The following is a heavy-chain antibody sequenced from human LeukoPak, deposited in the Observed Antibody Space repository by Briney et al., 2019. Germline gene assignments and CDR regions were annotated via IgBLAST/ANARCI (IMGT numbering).Heavy chain of an antibody. J-gene: IGHJ4*02. CDR2: INPNSGGT. V-gene: IGHV1-2*06. D-gene: IGHD3-22*01. CDR1: GYTFTGYY. CDR3: ARDRAYYYDSSGYYELDY. Sequence: GASVKVSCKASGYTFTGYYMHWVRQAPGQGLEWMGRINPNSGGTNYAQKFQGRVTMTRDTSISTVYMELSRLRSDDTAVYYCARDRAYYYDSSGYYELDYWGQGTLVTVSS.